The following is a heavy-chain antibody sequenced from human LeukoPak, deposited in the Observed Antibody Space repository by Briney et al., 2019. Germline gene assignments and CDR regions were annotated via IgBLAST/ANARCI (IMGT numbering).Heavy chain of an antibody. Sequence: GGSLRLSCAASGVTFSDYYMSWIRQAPGKGLEWASNVSSSATTASTKYYADSVKGRFTISRDNAKNSLYLQMNSLRAEDTAVYYCAGTDYYDSSGYYFDLWGQGTLVTVSS. CDR2: VSSSATTASTK. CDR3: AGTDYYDSSGYYFDL. V-gene: IGHV3-11*01. J-gene: IGHJ4*02. D-gene: IGHD3-22*01. CDR1: GVTFSDYY.